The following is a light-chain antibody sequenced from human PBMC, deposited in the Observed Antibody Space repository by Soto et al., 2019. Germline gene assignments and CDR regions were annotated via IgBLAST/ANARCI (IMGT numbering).Light chain of an antibody. CDR3: QQYGNLPLT. CDR1: QDINIY. CDR2: DAS. Sequence: DLQMTQSPTSLSAFVGDRVTITCQASQDINIYLNWYQQKPGKAPKLLIYDASNLATGVPSRFSGGRSETDFTFSISSLQPEDIATYYCQQYGNLPLTFGGGTKVEI. V-gene: IGKV1-33*01. J-gene: IGKJ4*01.